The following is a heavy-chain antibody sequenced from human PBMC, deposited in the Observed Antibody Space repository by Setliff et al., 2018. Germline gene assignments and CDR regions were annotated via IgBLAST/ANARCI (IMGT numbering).Heavy chain of an antibody. D-gene: IGHD3-3*01. V-gene: IGHV4-4*07. CDR1: GASVSSHY. J-gene: IGHJ6*03. CDR2: IYTSWST. CDR3: ARMSGFQYMDV. Sequence: PSETLSLTCNVSGASVSSHYWDWIRQPAGKGLEWLGQIYTSWSTNYNPSLKGRATLSIDASKRQFSLKLTSVTAADTAVYYCARMSGFQYMDVWGKGTTVTVSS.